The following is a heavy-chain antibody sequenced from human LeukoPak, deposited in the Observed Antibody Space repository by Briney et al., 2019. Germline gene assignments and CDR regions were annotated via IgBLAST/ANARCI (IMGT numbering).Heavy chain of an antibody. CDR3: ASYSSGGYSGWDY. Sequence: GESLKISCKGSGYSFTSYWIGWVRQIPGKGLEWMGIIYPGDSYTRYSPTFQGQFTISADNSISTAYLQWSSLKASDTAMYYCASYSSGGYSGWDYWGQGTLVTVSS. CDR1: GYSFTSYW. CDR2: IYPGDSYT. D-gene: IGHD6-19*01. J-gene: IGHJ4*02. V-gene: IGHV5-51*01.